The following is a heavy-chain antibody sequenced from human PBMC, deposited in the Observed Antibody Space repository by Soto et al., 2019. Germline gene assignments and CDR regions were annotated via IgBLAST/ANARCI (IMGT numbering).Heavy chain of an antibody. D-gene: IGHD2-21*01. J-gene: IGHJ4*02. CDR2: ISSSSSFR. Sequence: GGSLRLSCAASGFTFTNHNMNWVRQAPGKGLEWVSSISSSSSFRNYADSVKGRFSISRDNDKNLVYLQMDSLRAEDTAVYYCPTHKPLSVLVVVATDDFWGQGTLVTVSS. V-gene: IGHV3-21*01. CDR3: PTHKPLSVLVVVATDDF. CDR1: GFTFTNHN.